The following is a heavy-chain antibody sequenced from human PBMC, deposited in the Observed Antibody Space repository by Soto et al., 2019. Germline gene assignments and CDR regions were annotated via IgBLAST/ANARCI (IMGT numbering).Heavy chain of an antibody. D-gene: IGHD3-16*01. J-gene: IGHJ5*02. Sequence: QVQLVQSGAEVKKPGASVKVSCKVSGYTLTELSMHCVRQAPGKGLEWLGGFDPEDGETIDAQKCQGRVTMTADTSTETDYMELSSLRSEEAAVYYCATDAALRGWFAPWRQGTLVTVSS. CDR3: ATDAALRGWFAP. V-gene: IGHV1-24*01. CDR2: FDPEDGET. CDR1: GYTLTELS.